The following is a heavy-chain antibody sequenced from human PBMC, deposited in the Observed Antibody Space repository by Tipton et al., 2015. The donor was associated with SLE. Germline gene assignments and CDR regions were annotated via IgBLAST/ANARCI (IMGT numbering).Heavy chain of an antibody. CDR2: VSWNNDSI. CDR3: AKDIYGSGPRNAFDI. V-gene: IGHV3-9*01. CDR1: GFFFDDYT. D-gene: IGHD3-10*01. Sequence: SLRLSCAASGFFFDDYTMHWVRQAPGKGLEWVSGVSWNNDSIGYADSVKGRFNISRDNAKNSLYLQMNSLRPEDTAMYYCAKDIYGSGPRNAFDIWGQGTMVTVSS. J-gene: IGHJ3*02.